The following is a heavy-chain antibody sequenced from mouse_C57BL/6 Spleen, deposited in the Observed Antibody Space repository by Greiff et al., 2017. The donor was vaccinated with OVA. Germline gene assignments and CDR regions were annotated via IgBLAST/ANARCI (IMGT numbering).Heavy chain of an antibody. J-gene: IGHJ4*01. D-gene: IGHD1-1*01. CDR3: ARPGGSSSDYAMDY. CDR2: IWTGGGT. Sequence: VKVVESGPGLVAPSQSLSITCTVSGFSLTSYAISWVRQPPGKGLEWLGVIWTGGGTNYNSALKSRLSISKDNSKSQVFLKMNSLQTDDTSRYYCARPGGSSSDYAMDYWGQGTSVTVSS. V-gene: IGHV2-9-1*01. CDR1: GFSLTSYA.